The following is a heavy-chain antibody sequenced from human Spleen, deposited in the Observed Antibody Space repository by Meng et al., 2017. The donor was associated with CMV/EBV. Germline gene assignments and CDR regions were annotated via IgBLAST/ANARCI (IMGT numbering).Heavy chain of an antibody. J-gene: IGHJ4*02. CDR1: GFTFSSYA. V-gene: IGHV3-7*01. Sequence: GESLKISCAASGFTFSSYAMSWVRQAPGKGLEWVANIKQDGSEKYYVDSVKGRFTIFRDNAKNLLYLQMYNLRAEDTAVYYCARDVNIGVVTRGYWGQGTLVTVSS. CDR2: IKQDGSEK. CDR3: ARDVNIGVVTRGY. D-gene: IGHD3-3*01.